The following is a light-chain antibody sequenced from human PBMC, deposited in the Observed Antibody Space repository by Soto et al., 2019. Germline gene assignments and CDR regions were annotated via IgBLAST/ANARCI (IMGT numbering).Light chain of an antibody. CDR3: QQSYQTPWT. Sequence: IQMTQSPSSLSASVGDRITMTCWASQTISTYLNWYQQKPGKAPKLLISTSSTLQSGVPSRFSGSGSGTEFTLSIRGLQPDDVATYFCQQSYQTPWTFGLGTKVEI. CDR2: TSS. CDR1: QTISTY. V-gene: IGKV1-39*01. J-gene: IGKJ1*01.